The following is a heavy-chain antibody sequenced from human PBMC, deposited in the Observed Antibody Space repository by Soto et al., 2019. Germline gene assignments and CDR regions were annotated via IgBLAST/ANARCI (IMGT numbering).Heavy chain of an antibody. J-gene: IGHJ5*02. D-gene: IGHD3-16*01. CDR2: INQGGRT. Sequence: QEHLQQWGAGLLKPTETLSLTCAVYGGSFSGHFWSWIRQSPGKGLEWIGEINQGGRTNCNPSLKRPVTMSLDTSNIQFSLHLTTVTAEEIAIYTWARSQRSFRGFGPWGQGTTVIVSS. CDR1: GGSFSGHF. V-gene: IGHV4-34*01. CDR3: ARSQRSFRGFGP.